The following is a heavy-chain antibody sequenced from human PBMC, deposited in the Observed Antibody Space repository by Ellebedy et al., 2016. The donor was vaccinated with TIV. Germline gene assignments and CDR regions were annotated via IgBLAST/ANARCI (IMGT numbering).Heavy chain of an antibody. J-gene: IGHJ3*01. CDR1: GVSITSHF. CDR3: ARHGPQWFDAFDL. V-gene: IGHV4-4*07. CDR2: LHPSGTP. Sequence: SETLSLTCAVSGVSITSHFWTWIRQPAGGGLEWIGRLHPSGTPNYNPSLKSQVIMSRDTSKDQFSLKLSSVTAADTAVYYCARHGPQWFDAFDLWGQGTLVTVSS. D-gene: IGHD3-22*01.